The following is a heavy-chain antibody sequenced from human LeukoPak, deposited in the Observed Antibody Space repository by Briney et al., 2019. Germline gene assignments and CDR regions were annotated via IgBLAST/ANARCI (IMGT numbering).Heavy chain of an antibody. CDR3: ARECVDGSGSWFDY. CDR2: ISSSGSTI. Sequence: AGGSLRLSCAASGFTFSSYEMNWVRQAPGKGLEWVSYISSSGSTIYYADSVKGRFTISRDNSKNTLYLQMDSLRAEDTAVYYCARECVDGSGSWFDYWGQGTLVTVSS. CDR1: GFTFSSYE. J-gene: IGHJ4*02. V-gene: IGHV3-48*03. D-gene: IGHD3-10*01.